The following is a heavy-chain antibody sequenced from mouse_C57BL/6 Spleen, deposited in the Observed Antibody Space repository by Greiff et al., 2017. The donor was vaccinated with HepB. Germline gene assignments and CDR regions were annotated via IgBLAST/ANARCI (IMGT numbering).Heavy chain of an antibody. Sequence: VKLMESGPELVKPGASVKISCKASGYAFSSSWMNWVKQRPGKGLEWIGRIYPGDGDTNYNGKFKGKATLTADKSSSTAYMQLSSLTSEDSAVYFCAKMVTEGDWYFDVWGTGTTVTVSS. CDR2: IYPGDGDT. V-gene: IGHV1-82*01. D-gene: IGHD2-2*01. CDR3: AKMVTEGDWYFDV. J-gene: IGHJ1*03. CDR1: GYAFSSSW.